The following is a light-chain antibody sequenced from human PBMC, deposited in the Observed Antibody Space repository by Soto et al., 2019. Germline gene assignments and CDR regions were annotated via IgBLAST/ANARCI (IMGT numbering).Light chain of an antibody. CDR3: QQGSDWPPTYT. CDR1: QSVSNS. J-gene: IGKJ2*01. V-gene: IGKV3-11*01. Sequence: EMVLTQSPATLSLSPGERVTLSCRASQSVSNSLVWYQQKAGQAPRLLLYGISYRATGVPARFSGSGSGTDFTLSISSLEPEDFAIYYCQQGSDWPPTYTFGQGTKLEFK. CDR2: GIS.